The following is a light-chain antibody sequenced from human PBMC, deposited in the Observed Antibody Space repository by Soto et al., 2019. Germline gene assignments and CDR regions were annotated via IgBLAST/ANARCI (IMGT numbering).Light chain of an antibody. CDR3: QQRSNWPPIT. CDR1: QSISSY. CDR2: DAS. J-gene: IGKJ5*01. V-gene: IGKV3-11*01. Sequence: EIVLTQSPATLSLSPGERATLSCRASQSISSYLAWYQQKPGQAPRLLIYDASNRATGIPARFSGSGSGTDFTLTISSLEPEDCAVYYCQQRSNWPPITFGQGKRLEI.